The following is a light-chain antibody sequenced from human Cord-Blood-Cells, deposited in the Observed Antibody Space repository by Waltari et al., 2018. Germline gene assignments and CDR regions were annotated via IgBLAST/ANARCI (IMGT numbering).Light chain of an antibody. V-gene: IGKV4-1*01. Sequence: DIVMTQSPDSLAVSLGERATINCKSRQSVLYSSNNKNYLAWYQQKPGQPPKLLIYWASTRESGVPDRFSGSGSGTDFTLTISSLQAEDVAVYYCQQYYSTPFTFGPGTKLDIK. CDR3: QQYYSTPFT. J-gene: IGKJ3*01. CDR2: WAS. CDR1: QSVLYSSNNKNY.